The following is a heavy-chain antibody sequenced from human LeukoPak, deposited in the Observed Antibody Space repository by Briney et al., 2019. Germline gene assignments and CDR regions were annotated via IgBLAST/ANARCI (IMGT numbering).Heavy chain of an antibody. CDR1: GGFIGTYY. J-gene: IGHJ4*02. D-gene: IGHD5-18*01. CDR3: ARGQLATAMGRDYFDY. V-gene: IGHV4-4*07. CDR2: IYTSGST. Sequence: SETLSLTCTVSGGFIGTYYWSWIRQPAGKGPEWIGRIYTSGSTNYNPSLKSRVSMAVDTSKNQFSLKLTSVTAADTAVYYCARGQLATAMGRDYFDYWGQGTVVTVSS.